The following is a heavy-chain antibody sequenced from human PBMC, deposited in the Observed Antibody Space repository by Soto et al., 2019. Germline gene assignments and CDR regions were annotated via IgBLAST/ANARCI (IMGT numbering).Heavy chain of an antibody. CDR2: IGTAGDT. Sequence: GGSLRLSCAASGFTFSSYYMHWVRQATGKGLEWVSAIGTAGDTYYPGSVKGRFTISRENAKNSLYLQMNSLRAEDTAVYYCARGGPYSGSPTAFDYWGQGTLVTVSS. V-gene: IGHV3-13*01. D-gene: IGHD1-26*01. J-gene: IGHJ4*02. CDR3: ARGGPYSGSPTAFDY. CDR1: GFTFSSYY.